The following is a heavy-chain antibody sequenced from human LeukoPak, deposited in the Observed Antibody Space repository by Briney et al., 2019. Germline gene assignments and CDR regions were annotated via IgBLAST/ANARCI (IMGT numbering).Heavy chain of an antibody. Sequence: GRSLRPSCAASGFTFSSHWMSWVRPAPGKGLEWVANIKQDGSEKYYVDSVKGRFTISRDNAKNSLYLQMNSLIAEDTAVYYCASDRDYYDSSGYLFDYWGQGTLVTVSS. V-gene: IGHV3-7*01. J-gene: IGHJ4*02. CDR2: IKQDGSEK. CDR1: GFTFSSHW. CDR3: ASDRDYYDSSGYLFDY. D-gene: IGHD3-22*01.